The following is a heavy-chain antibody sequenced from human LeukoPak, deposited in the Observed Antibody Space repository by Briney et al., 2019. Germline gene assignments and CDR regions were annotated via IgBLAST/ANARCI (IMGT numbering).Heavy chain of an antibody. CDR2: ISSSSSYI. V-gene: IGHV3-21*01. J-gene: IGHJ3*02. CDR3: ARSRYYGSKNDAFDI. CDR1: GFTFSSYS. Sequence: GGSLRLSCAASGFTFSSYSMNWVRQAPGKGLEWVSSISSSSSYIYYADSVKDRFTISRDNAKNSLYLQMNSLRAEDTAVYYCARSRYYGSKNDAFDIWGQGTMVTVSS. D-gene: IGHD3-10*01.